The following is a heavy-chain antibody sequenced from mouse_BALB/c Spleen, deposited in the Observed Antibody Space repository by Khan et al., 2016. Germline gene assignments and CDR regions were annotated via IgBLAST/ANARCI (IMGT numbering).Heavy chain of an antibody. CDR3: ARGWDY. D-gene: IGHD1-1*02. J-gene: IGHJ2*01. CDR1: GYSITSDYA. Sequence: EVQLQESGPGLVKPSQSLSLTCTVAGYSITSDYAWNWIRQFPGNKLEWMGYISYSGSTSYNPSLKSRISITRDTSKNQFFLQLNSVTTEDTATYYCARGWDYWGQGTTLTVSS. V-gene: IGHV3-2*02. CDR2: ISYSGST.